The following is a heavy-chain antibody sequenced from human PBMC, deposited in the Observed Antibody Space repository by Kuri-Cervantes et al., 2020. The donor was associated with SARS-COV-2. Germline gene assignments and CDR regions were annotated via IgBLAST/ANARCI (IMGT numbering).Heavy chain of an antibody. Sequence: SLKISCAASGFTFSSYAMHWVRQAPGKGLEWVAVISYDGSNKYYADSVKGRFTISRDNSKNTLYLQMNSLRAEDTAVYYCAREGYDMSDAFDIRGQGTMVTVSS. D-gene: IGHD3-9*01. CDR2: ISYDGSNK. V-gene: IGHV3-30-3*01. CDR1: GFTFSSYA. CDR3: AREGYDMSDAFDI. J-gene: IGHJ3*02.